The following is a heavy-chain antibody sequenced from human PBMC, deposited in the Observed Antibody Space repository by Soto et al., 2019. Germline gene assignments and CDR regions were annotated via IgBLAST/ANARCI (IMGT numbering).Heavy chain of an antibody. Sequence: SETLSLTCTVSGGSISSGGYYWTWIRQHPGKGLEWIGYIYYSGSTYYNPSLKSRVTISVDTSKDQFSLKLSSVTAADTAVYYCARDSSGPYGYWGQGTLVTVSS. CDR1: GGSISSGGYY. J-gene: IGHJ4*02. CDR2: IYYSGST. V-gene: IGHV4-31*03. CDR3: ARDSSGPYGY. D-gene: IGHD3-22*01.